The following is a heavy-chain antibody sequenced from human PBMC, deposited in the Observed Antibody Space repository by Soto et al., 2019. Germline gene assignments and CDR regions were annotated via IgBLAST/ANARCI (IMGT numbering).Heavy chain of an antibody. V-gene: IGHV3-23*01. D-gene: IGHD1-26*01. J-gene: IGHJ4*02. CDR3: ARRGSGSDSDY. Sequence: EVQLLESGGGLVQPGGSLRLSCAASGFTFSSYAMRWVRQAPGKWLEWVSAISGSGDSTYYADSVKGRFTVSRDTSKNTLYLQMNSLRAEDTAVYYCARRGSGSDSDYWGQGTLVTVSS. CDR2: ISGSGDST. CDR1: GFTFSSYA.